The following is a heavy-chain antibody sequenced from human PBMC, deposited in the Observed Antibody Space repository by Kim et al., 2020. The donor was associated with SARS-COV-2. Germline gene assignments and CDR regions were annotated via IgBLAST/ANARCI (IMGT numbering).Heavy chain of an antibody. CDR2: IYYSGST. CDR1: GGSISSFY. Sequence: SETLSLTCTVSGGSISSFYWNWIRQPPGKGLEWIGYIYYSGSTNYNPSLKSRVTISVDTSKNQFSLKLSSVTAADTAVYYCARGSSSMVVPLPIWGQGTMVTVSS. J-gene: IGHJ3*02. D-gene: IGHD2-15*01. CDR3: ARGSSSMVVPLPI. V-gene: IGHV4-59*13.